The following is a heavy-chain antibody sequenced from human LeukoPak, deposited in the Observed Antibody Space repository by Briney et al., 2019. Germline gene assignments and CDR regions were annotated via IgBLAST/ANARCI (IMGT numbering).Heavy chain of an antibody. Sequence: GESLKISCRGSGYSFNTYWIGWVRQMPGKGLEWMGIIYPGDSDTRYSPSFQGQVTMSADKSINTAYLQWSSLKASDTAMYYCARQNGGLDAFDIWGQGTMVTVSS. V-gene: IGHV5-51*01. CDR2: IYPGDSDT. CDR1: GYSFNTYW. J-gene: IGHJ3*02. CDR3: ARQNGGLDAFDI. D-gene: IGHD3-16*01.